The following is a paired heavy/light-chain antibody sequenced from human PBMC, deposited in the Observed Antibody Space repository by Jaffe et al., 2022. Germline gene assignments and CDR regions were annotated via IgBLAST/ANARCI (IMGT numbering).Light chain of an antibody. V-gene: IGLV2-23*02. J-gene: IGLJ3*02. CDR2: EVS. CDR3: CSYAGSSTSWV. CDR1: SSDVGSYNL. Sequence: QSALTQPASVSGSPGQSITISCTGTSSDVGSYNLVSWYQQHPGKAPKLMIYEVSKRPSGVSNRFSGSKSGNTASLTISGLQAEDEADYYCCSYAGSSTSWVFGGGTKLTVL.
Heavy chain of an antibody. D-gene: IGHD3-9*01. CDR1: GFTFSSYW. CDR2: IKQDGSEK. J-gene: IGHJ4*02. V-gene: IGHV3-7*05. CDR3: ARDQHYDILTGYYTFPWGFDY. Sequence: EVQLVESGGGLVQPGGSLRLSCAASGFTFSSYWMSWVRQAPGKGLEWVANIKQDGSEKYYVDSVKGRFTISRDNAKNSLYLQMNSLRAEDTAVYYCARDQHYDILTGYYTFPWGFDYWGQGTLVTVSS.